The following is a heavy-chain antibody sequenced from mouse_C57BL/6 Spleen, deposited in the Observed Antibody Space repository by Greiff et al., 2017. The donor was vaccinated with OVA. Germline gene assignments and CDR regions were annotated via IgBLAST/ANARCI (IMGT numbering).Heavy chain of an antibody. CDR3: ARYRDYDGNYYAMDY. CDR1: GFTFTDYY. CDR2: IRNKANGYTT. Sequence: EVQRVESGGGLVQPGGSLSLSCAASGFTFTDYYMSWVRQPPGKALEWLGFIRNKANGYTTEYSASVKGRFTISRDNSQSILYLQMNALRAEDSATYYCARYRDYDGNYYAMDYWGQGTSVTVSS. V-gene: IGHV7-3*01. D-gene: IGHD2-4*01. J-gene: IGHJ4*01.